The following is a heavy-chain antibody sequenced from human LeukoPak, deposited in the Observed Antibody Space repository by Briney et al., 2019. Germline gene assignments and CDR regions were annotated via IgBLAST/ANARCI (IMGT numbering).Heavy chain of an antibody. CDR2: ISWNSGSI. CDR3: AKVTKYYYDSTDAFDI. CDR1: GFTFDDYA. V-gene: IGHV3-9*01. Sequence: PGGSLRLSCAASGFTFDDYAMHWVRQAPGKGLEWISGISWNSGSIGYADSVKGRFTISRDNAKNSLYLQVNSLRAEDTALYYCAKVTKYYYDSTDAFDIWGQGTMVTVSS. D-gene: IGHD3-22*01. J-gene: IGHJ3*02.